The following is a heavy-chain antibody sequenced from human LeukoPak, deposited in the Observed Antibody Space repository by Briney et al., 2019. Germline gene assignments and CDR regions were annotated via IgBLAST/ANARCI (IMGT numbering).Heavy chain of an antibody. J-gene: IGHJ5*02. CDR2: IYYSGST. CDR3: AREIVGATAVGKRYNWFDP. Sequence: SETLSLTCTVSGGSISSYYWSWIRQPPGKGLEWIGYIYYSGSTNYNPYLKSRVTISVDTSKNQFSLKLSSVAAADTAVYYCAREIVGATAVGKRYNWFDPWGQGTLVTVSS. CDR1: GGSISSYY. V-gene: IGHV4-59*01. D-gene: IGHD1-26*01.